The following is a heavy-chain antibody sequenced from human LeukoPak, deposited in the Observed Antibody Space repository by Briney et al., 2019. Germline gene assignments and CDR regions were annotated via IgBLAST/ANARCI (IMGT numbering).Heavy chain of an antibody. J-gene: IGHJ4*02. V-gene: IGHV3-48*01. CDR3: ARDAVQADTPFYFDI. CDR1: GFTLASYS. D-gene: IGHD2-15*01. CDR2: ISGSGNNV. Sequence: GGSLRLSCSPSGFTLASYSMSWVRQAPGKGLQWVSFISGSGNNVLYADSVKGRFPISRDNAENSLYLQMDSLRVEDTAVYYCARDAVQADTPFYFDIWGQGALVTVSS.